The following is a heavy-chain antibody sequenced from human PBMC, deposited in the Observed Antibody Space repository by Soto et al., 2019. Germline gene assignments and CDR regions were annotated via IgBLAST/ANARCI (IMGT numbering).Heavy chain of an antibody. J-gene: IGHJ4*01. V-gene: IGHV1-18*01. CDR2: ISAYNGNT. CDR1: GYTFTSYG. Sequence: ASVKVSCKASGYTFTSYGISWVRQAPGQGLEWMGWISAYNGNTNYAQKLQGRVTMTTDTSTSTAYMELRSLTSEGTAVYYCARDSTAMIMSSFDYWGQGTLVTVSS. D-gene: IGHD5-18*01. CDR3: ARDSTAMIMSSFDY.